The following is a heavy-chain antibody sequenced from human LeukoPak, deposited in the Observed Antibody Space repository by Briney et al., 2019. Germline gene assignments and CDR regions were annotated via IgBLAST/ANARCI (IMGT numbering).Heavy chain of an antibody. CDR3: ARAHLAVAGTGYFQH. V-gene: IGHV3-74*01. CDR1: GFTFSSYW. Sequence: PGGSLRLSCAASGFTFSSYWMHWVRQAPGKGLVWVSRINSDGSSTSYADSVKGRFTISRDNAKNTLYLQMNSLRAEDTAVYYCARAHLAVAGTGYFQHWGQGTLVTVSS. J-gene: IGHJ1*01. D-gene: IGHD6-19*01. CDR2: INSDGSST.